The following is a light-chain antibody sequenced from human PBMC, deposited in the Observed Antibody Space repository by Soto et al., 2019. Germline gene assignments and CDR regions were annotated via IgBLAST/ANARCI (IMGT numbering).Light chain of an antibody. CDR2: DVS. CDR1: SSDIGRYNF. J-gene: IGLJ1*01. Sequence: QSALTQPASVSGSAGQSISISCTGTSSDIGRYNFVSWYQQRPGQAPKLLIFDVSHRPSGISDRFSGSKSGYTASLTISGLQAEDEADYYCNSYTSTSPPYVFGT. V-gene: IGLV2-14*01. CDR3: NSYTSTSPPYV.